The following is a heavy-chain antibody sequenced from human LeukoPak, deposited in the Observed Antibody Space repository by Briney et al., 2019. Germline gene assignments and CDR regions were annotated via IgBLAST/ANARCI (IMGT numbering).Heavy chain of an antibody. Sequence: ASVKVSCKXSGYTFTSYYMHRVRQAPGQGLEWMGIINPSGGSTSYAQKFQGRVTMTRDTSTSTVYMELSSLRSEDTAVYYCARDIVVVVAATGSTTLYALDIWGQGTMVTVSS. V-gene: IGHV1-46*01. J-gene: IGHJ3*02. D-gene: IGHD2-15*01. CDR2: INPSGGST. CDR1: GYTFTSYY. CDR3: ARDIVVVVAATGSTTLYALDI.